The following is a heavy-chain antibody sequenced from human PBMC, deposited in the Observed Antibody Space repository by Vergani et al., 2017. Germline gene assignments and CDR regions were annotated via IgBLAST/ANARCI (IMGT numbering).Heavy chain of an antibody. CDR3: VKDNDDDADGPFDL. Sequence: VEAGGGLVQPGGSLRLSCTASGFTFQAFAFHWVRQVSGRGLEWVSGIDRDYGVKNGNSFEGRFSISRDNTKKAVFLQMNNLRNEDTALYFCVKDNDDDADGPFDLWGRGTLVTVSS. J-gene: IGHJ2*01. V-gene: IGHV3-9*01. D-gene: IGHD3-16*01. CDR1: GFTFQAFA. CDR2: IDRDYGVK.